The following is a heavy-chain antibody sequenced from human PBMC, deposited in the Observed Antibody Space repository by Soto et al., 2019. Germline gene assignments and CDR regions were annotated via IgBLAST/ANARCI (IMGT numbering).Heavy chain of an antibody. D-gene: IGHD3-10*01. CDR2: IIPMLSMS. CDR1: GGTFNSYT. V-gene: IGHV1-69*02. J-gene: IGHJ4*02. CDR3: ATSYGSGSRTFDY. Sequence: QVQLVQSGAEVQKSGSSVRVSCTASGGTFNSYTLSWVRQSPGQRLEWMGRIIPMLSMSTYAQKFQGRVSIIADKSTNTVYLDLSSLRSDDTAIYYCATSYGSGSRTFDYWGQGTLVTVSS.